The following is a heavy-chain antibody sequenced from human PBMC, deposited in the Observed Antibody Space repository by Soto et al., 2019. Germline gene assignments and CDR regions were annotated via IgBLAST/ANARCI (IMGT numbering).Heavy chain of an antibody. V-gene: IGHV3-21*01. CDR1: GFTFSSYS. CDR3: ARPGRRGMPTVTLHALDI. CDR2: ISSSSSYI. J-gene: IGHJ3*02. D-gene: IGHD4-17*01. Sequence: EVQLVESGGGLVKPGGSLRLSCAASGFTFSSYSMNWVRQAPGKGLEWVSSISSSSSYIYNADSVKGRFTITRNNAKNPLYLQMNGMRAEETVVYNCARPGRRGMPTVTLHALDIWGQGIMVTVSS.